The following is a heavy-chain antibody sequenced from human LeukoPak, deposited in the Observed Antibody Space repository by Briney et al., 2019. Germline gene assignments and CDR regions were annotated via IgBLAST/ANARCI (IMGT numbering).Heavy chain of an antibody. CDR2: ISSSGSV. V-gene: IGHV4-4*09. J-gene: IGHJ4*02. D-gene: IGHD5-12*01. CDR1: RGSISGSIRSYY. Sequence: SETLSLTCTVSRGSISGSIRSYYWSWLRQPPGKGLEWIGYISSSGSVNDNPSLRSRVTISVDTSKNQFFLNLSSVSAADAAVYYCARIPLGYSGAYDYWGQGTLVTVSP. CDR3: ARIPLGYSGAYDY.